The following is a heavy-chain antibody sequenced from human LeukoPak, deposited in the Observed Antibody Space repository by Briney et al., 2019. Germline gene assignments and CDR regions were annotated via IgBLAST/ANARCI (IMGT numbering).Heavy chain of an antibody. V-gene: IGHV3-23*01. CDR1: GFTFSSYA. J-gene: IGHJ5*02. CDR2: ISGSGGST. CDR3: AKDRRYQLLGGWFDP. Sequence: GSLRLSCAASGFTFSSYAMSWVRQAPGKGLEWVSAISGSGGSTYYADSVKGRFTISRDNSKNTLYLQMNSLRAEDTAVYYCAKDRRYQLLGGWFDPWGQGTLVTVSS. D-gene: IGHD2-2*01.